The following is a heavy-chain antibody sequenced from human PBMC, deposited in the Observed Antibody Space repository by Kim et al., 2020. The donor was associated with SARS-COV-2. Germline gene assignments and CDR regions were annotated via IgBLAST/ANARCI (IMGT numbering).Heavy chain of an antibody. CDR3: ARLFTYYDFWSGYYRGGSGLYYFDY. D-gene: IGHD3-3*01. CDR2: IYYSGST. J-gene: IGHJ4*02. CDR1: GGSISSSSYY. Sequence: SETLSLTCTVSGGSISSSSYYWGWIRQPPGKGLEWIGSIYYSGSTYYNPSLKSRVTISVDTSKNQFSLKLSSVTAADTAVYYCARLFTYYDFWSGYYRGGSGLYYFDYWGQGTLVTVSS. V-gene: IGHV4-39*01.